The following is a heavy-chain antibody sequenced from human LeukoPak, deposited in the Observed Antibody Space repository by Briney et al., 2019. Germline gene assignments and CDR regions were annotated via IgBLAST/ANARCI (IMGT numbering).Heavy chain of an antibody. D-gene: IGHD1-26*01. J-gene: IGHJ6*03. CDR1: GFTFSSYG. V-gene: IGHV3-30*02. Sequence: GGSLRLSCAASGFTFSSYGMHWVRQAPGKGLEWVAFIRYDGSNKYYADSVKGRFTISRDNSKNTLYLQMNSLRTEDTAVYYCAKGGTTPGYYYYYTDVWGKGTTVTVSS. CDR2: IRYDGSNK. CDR3: AKGGTTPGYYYYYTDV.